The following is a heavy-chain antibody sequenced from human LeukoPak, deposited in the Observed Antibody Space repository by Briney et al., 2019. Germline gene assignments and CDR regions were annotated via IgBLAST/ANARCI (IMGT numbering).Heavy chain of an antibody. J-gene: IGHJ6*02. CDR1: GGAFSGYY. Sequence: PSETLSLTCAVYGGAFSGYYWSWIRQPPGKGLEWIGEINHSGSTNYNPSLKGRVTISVDTSKNQFPLKLSSVTAADTAVYYCARGYCTNGVCYKAVGMDVWGQGTTVTVSS. D-gene: IGHD2-8*01. V-gene: IGHV4-34*01. CDR3: ARGYCTNGVCYKAVGMDV. CDR2: INHSGST.